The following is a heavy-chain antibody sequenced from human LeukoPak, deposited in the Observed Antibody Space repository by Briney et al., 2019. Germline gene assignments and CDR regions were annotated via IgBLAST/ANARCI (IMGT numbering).Heavy chain of an antibody. V-gene: IGHV4-34*01. Sequence: SETLSHTCAVYGGSFSGYYWSWIRQPPGKGLEWIGEINHSGSTNYNPSLKSRVTISVDTSKNQFSLKLSSVTAADTAVYYCARFSRKYYYDSSGYSDIPFDYWGQGTLVTVSS. J-gene: IGHJ4*02. D-gene: IGHD3-22*01. CDR3: ARFSRKYYYDSSGYSDIPFDY. CDR1: GGSFSGYY. CDR2: INHSGST.